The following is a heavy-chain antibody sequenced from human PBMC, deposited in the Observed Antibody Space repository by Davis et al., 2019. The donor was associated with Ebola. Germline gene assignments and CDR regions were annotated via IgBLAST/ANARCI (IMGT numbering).Heavy chain of an antibody. D-gene: IGHD3-3*01. J-gene: IGHJ4*02. V-gene: IGHV4-59*11. CDR1: GVSITNHF. Sequence: PSETLSLTCSVSGVSITNHFWNWIRQSPGKGLEWIGYLHYAGTTSYNPSLQSRVTMSVDSSKTHFSLSLSSVTPTDTAVYYCARSRRTVFGFYFDSWGQGALVTVSS. CDR2: LHYAGTT. CDR3: ARSRRTVFGFYFDS.